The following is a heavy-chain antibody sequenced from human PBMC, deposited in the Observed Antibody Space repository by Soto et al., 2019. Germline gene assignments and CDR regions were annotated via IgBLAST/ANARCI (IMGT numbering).Heavy chain of an antibody. Sequence: SVKVSCKASRGTFSSYAIIWVRQAPGQGLEFMGGIIPIFGTVNYAQKFQGRVTITADESTSTAYMELSSLRSEDTAVYYCARGTSSGWYRIDYYYYGMDVWGQGTTVTVSS. CDR3: ARGTSSGWYRIDYYYYGMDV. CDR2: IIPIFGTV. V-gene: IGHV1-69*13. D-gene: IGHD6-19*01. J-gene: IGHJ6*02. CDR1: RGTFSSYA.